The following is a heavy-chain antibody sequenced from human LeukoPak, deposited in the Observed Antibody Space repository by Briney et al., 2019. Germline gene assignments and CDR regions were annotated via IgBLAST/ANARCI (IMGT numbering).Heavy chain of an antibody. CDR2: ISSSGSTI. CDR1: GFTFSSYE. J-gene: IGHJ4*02. V-gene: IGHV3-48*03. D-gene: IGHD1-7*01. Sequence: PGGSLRLSCAASGFTFSSYEMNWVRQAPGKGLEWVSYISSSGSTIYYADSVKGRFTISRDNAKNSLYLQMNSLRAEDTAVYYCARSKAYNWNYYFDYWGQGTLVTVSS. CDR3: ARSKAYNWNYYFDY.